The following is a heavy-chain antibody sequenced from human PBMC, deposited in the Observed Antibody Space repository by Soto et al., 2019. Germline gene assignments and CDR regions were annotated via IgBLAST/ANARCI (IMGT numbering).Heavy chain of an antibody. J-gene: IGHJ6*02. CDR2: ISAYNGNT. Sequence: WASVKVSCKASGYTFTSYGISWVRQAPGQGLEWMGWISAYNGNTNYAQKLQGRVTMTTDTSTSTAYMELRSPRSDDTAVYYCARVIPYYDFWSGYYRDYCYGMDVWGQGTTVTVSS. V-gene: IGHV1-18*01. CDR1: GYTFTSYG. D-gene: IGHD3-3*01. CDR3: ARVIPYYDFWSGYYRDYCYGMDV.